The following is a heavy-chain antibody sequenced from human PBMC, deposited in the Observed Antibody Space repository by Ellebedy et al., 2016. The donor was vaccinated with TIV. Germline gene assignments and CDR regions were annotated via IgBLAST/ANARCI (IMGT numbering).Heavy chain of an antibody. Sequence: MPSETLSLTCTVSGYSISSGYYWGWFRQPPGKGLEWIGSINHRESNYYNPSLKSRVTISVDTSKNQFSLKLTSVTAADTAVFYCARDGTSVAFDYWGQGTLVTVSS. CDR1: GYSISSGYY. J-gene: IGHJ4*02. CDR3: ARDGTSVAFDY. D-gene: IGHD2-2*01. V-gene: IGHV4-38-2*02. CDR2: INHRESN.